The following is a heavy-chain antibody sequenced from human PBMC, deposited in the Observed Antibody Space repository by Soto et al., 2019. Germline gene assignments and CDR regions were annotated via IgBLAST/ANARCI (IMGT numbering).Heavy chain of an antibody. D-gene: IGHD6-13*01. CDR3: AREGVMNSSRWYPYYFDY. CDR1: GYTFDSYG. CDR2: IGAYNGDT. V-gene: IGHV1-18*01. Sequence: ASVKVSCKASGYTFDSYGISWVRQAPGQGLEWMGWIGAYNGDTNYAKKIQGRVTMTTDTSTSTAYMELRSLSSDDTAVYYCAREGVMNSSRWYPYYFDYWG. J-gene: IGHJ4*01.